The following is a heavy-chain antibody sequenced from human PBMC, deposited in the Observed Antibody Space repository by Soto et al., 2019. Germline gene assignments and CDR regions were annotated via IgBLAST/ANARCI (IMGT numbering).Heavy chain of an antibody. CDR2: IKNKVDGETT. J-gene: IGHJ4*02. CDR3: TTDDPINRY. V-gene: IGHV3-15*01. Sequence: EVQLVESGGGLVKPGGSLRVSCAASGFTFSNAWMSWVRQAPGKGLEWVGRIKNKVDGETTEYAAPVKGRFTISRDDSRNTLYLQMNSLKTEDTAMDYCTTDDPINRYWGQGTLVTVSS. CDR1: GFTFSNAW.